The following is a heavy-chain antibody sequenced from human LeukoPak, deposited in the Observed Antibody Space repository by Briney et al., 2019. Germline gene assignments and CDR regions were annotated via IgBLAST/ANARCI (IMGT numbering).Heavy chain of an antibody. CDR2: ISSSSYI. J-gene: IGHJ4*02. CDR3: AKAEGIQLWLPLDY. D-gene: IGHD5-18*01. V-gene: IGHV3-21*04. Sequence: GGSLRLSCAASGFTFSSYSMNWVRQAPGKGLEWVSSISSSSYIYYADSVKGRFTISRDNAKNSLYLQMNSLRAEDTALYYCAKAEGIQLWLPLDYWGQGTLVTVSS. CDR1: GFTFSSYS.